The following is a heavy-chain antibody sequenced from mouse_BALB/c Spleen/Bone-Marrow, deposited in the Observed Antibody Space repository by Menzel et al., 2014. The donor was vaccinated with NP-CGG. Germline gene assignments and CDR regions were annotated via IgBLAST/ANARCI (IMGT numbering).Heavy chain of an antibody. CDR3: ASANGTAAYFDY. CDR2: IYSGDGNT. D-gene: IGHD1-2*01. CDR1: GYTITSDY. J-gene: IGHJ2*01. Sequence: QVQLQQSGPELVKPGASVRISCKASGYTITSDYIHWVKQRPGQGLEWIGWIYSGDGNTKYNEKFKGKATLTADKSSSTASMQLNGFLSVDSAVYVCASANGTAAYFDYWGQGTTLTDSS. V-gene: IGHV1S56*01.